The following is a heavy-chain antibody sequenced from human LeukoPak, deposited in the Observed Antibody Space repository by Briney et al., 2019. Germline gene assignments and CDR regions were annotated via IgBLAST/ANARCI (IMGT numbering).Heavy chain of an antibody. CDR3: ARRAYSRAYYYFDY. CDR2: IFYSGGT. V-gene: IGHV4-59*01. CDR1: GGSISSYY. J-gene: IGHJ4*02. Sequence: TSESLCLSCTVSGGSISSYYRRWIRQPPGKGPEWVGYIFYSGGTNYNPSLQSRVTISIDTSKNQFSLKLSSVTAADTAVYYCARRAYSRAYYYFDYWGQGTLVTVS. D-gene: IGHD3-22*01.